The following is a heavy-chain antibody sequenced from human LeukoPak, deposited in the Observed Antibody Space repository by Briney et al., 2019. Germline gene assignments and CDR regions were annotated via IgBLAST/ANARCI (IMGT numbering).Heavy chain of an antibody. CDR3: AKLTTS. V-gene: IGHV3-13*01. J-gene: IGHJ4*02. CDR2: IGSAGYT. D-gene: IGHD4-11*01. Sequence: GGSLRLSCEVSGFTFDNNDMHWVRQTTGKGLEWVSAIGSAGYTYYADSVRGRFTISRDNSNNTLYLQMNSLRAEDTAVYYCAKLTTSWGQGTLVTVSS. CDR1: GFTFDNND.